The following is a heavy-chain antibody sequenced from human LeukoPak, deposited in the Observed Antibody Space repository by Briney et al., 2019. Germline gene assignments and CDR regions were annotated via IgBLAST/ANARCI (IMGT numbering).Heavy chain of an antibody. V-gene: IGHV4-39*01. CDR2: IYDSGST. CDR3: ARHYGP. CDR1: GGSIRSGCYY. J-gene: IGHJ5*02. D-gene: IGHD3-10*01. Sequence: SETQSLICTVSGGSIRSGCYYWGWIRQPPGKGLEWIGSIYDSGSTYYNPSLKSRVTISVDTSKNQFSLKLNSVTAADTAVYYRARHYGPWGQGTLVTVSS.